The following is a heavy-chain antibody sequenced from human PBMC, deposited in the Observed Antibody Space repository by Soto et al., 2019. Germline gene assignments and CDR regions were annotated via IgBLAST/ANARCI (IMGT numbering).Heavy chain of an antibody. CDR1: GYTFINFD. Sequence: ASVKVSCKATGYTFINFDISWVRQAAGQWLEWLGWMNPGGGQTGYASKFQGRVTMTRDTSTSTVYMELSSLRSEDTAVYYCARDGAYDSSGRFDPWGQGTLVTVSS. CDR3: ARDGAYDSSGRFDP. CDR2: MNPGGGQT. D-gene: IGHD3-22*01. J-gene: IGHJ5*02. V-gene: IGHV1-8*02.